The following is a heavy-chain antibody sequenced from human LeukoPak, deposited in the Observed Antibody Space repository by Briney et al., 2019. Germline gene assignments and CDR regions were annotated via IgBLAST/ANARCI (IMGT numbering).Heavy chain of an antibody. CDR3: AKDRDIVVVPEALGY. V-gene: IGHV3-30*18. CDR2: ISNDGSDK. CDR1: GFTFSSYG. Sequence: PGRSLRLPCAASGFTFSSYGMHWVRQAPGKGLEWVAVISNDGSDKYYADSVKGRFTISRDNSKNTLDLQMNSLRVEDTAVYYCAKDRDIVVVPEALGYWGPGTLVTVSS. D-gene: IGHD2-2*01. J-gene: IGHJ4*02.